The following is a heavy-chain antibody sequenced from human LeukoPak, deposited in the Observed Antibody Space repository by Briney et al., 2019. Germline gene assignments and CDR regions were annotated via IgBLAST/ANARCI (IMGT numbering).Heavy chain of an antibody. CDR1: GFTFSSFW. V-gene: IGHV3-7*01. CDR2: INEAGSGK. Sequence: GGSLRLSCAASGFTFSSFWMSWVRQAPGKGLEWVANINEAGSGKYYVDSVKGRFTISRDNAKNTLYLQMNSLRAEDTAVYYCARGTAGYHSSYFDYWGQGTLVTVSS. J-gene: IGHJ4*02. CDR3: ARGTAGYHSSYFDY. D-gene: IGHD3-16*02.